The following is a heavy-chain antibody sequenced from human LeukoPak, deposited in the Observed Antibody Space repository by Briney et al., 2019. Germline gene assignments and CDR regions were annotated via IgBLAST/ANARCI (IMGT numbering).Heavy chain of an antibody. V-gene: IGHV3-7*01. CDR1: GFTFSSYW. CDR2: IKQDGSEK. Sequence: PGGSLRLSCAASGFTFSSYWMSWVRQAPGKGLEWVANIKQDGSEKYYVDSVKGRFTISRDNAKNSLYLQMNSLRAEDTAVYYCARDLWGVTYDAFDIWGQGTMVTVSS. D-gene: IGHD3-16*01. CDR3: ARDLWGVTYDAFDI. J-gene: IGHJ3*02.